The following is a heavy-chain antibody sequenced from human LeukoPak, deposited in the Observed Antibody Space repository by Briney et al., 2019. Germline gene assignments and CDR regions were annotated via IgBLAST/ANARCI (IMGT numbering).Heavy chain of an antibody. V-gene: IGHV1-3*01. J-gene: IGHJ4*02. Sequence: ASVKVSCKASGYTFTSYGISWVRQAPGQRLEWMGWINAGNGNTKYSQKFQGRVTITRDTSASTAYMELSSLRSEDTAVYYCASTLGYCSSTSCDLPTGYWGQGTLVTVSS. CDR3: ASTLGYCSSTSCDLPTGY. CDR1: GYTFTSYG. CDR2: INAGNGNT. D-gene: IGHD2-2*01.